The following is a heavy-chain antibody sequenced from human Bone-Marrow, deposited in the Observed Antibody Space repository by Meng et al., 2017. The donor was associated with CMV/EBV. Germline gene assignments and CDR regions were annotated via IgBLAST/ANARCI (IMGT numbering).Heavy chain of an antibody. CDR3: VREPDYYGMDV. V-gene: IGHV3-21*01. Sequence: GGSLRLSCAACGFTFSSYDMHWVRQAPGKGLEWVSSISSSSRYIYYADSVRGRFTISRDNTKNSLYLQMNSLRAEDTAVYYCVREPDYYGMDVWGQGTTVTVSS. J-gene: IGHJ6*02. CDR1: GFTFSSYD. CDR2: ISSSSRYI.